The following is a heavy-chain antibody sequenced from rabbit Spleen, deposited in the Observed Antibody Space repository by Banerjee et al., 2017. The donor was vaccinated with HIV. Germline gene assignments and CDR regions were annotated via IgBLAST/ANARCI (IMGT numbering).Heavy chain of an antibody. V-gene: IGHV1S45*01. CDR3: ARGDFCFNL. Sequence: QEQLKETGGGLVQPGGSLTLSCKASGFDFSSGYDMCWVRQAPGKGLEWIACIAPIFDSTYYASWAKGRFTISKTSSTTVTLQMTSLTGADTATYFCARGDFCFNLWGPGTLVTVS. CDR2: IAPIFDST. D-gene: IGHD4-2*01. CDR1: GFDFSSGYD. J-gene: IGHJ4*01.